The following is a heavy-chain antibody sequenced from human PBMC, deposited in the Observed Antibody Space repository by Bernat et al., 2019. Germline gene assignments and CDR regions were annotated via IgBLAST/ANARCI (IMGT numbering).Heavy chain of an antibody. CDR2: IWWDASNT. CDR1: GFIFSSYG. Sequence: QVQLVESGGRVVQPGTSLRLSCEASGFIFSSYGMHWVRQAPGKGLEWVGVIWWDASNTHYSDAVGGRFIISRDDSKNALFLQMNSLRGDDTAIYYCAREGWSTLAAAGTGADYWGQGTLVSVSS. V-gene: IGHV3-33*01. CDR3: AREGWSTLAAAGTGADY. J-gene: IGHJ4*02. D-gene: IGHD6-13*01.